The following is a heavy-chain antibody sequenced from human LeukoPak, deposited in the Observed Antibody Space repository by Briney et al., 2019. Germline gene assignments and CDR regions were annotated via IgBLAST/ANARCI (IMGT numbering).Heavy chain of an antibody. CDR3: TTPSRYCTNGVCYSGNYYFDY. J-gene: IGHJ4*02. V-gene: IGHV3-73*01. D-gene: IGHD2-8*01. CDR1: GFTFSGSA. Sequence: GGSLRLSCAASGFTFSGSAMHWVRQASGKGLEWVGRIRSKANSYATAYAASVKGRFTISRDDSKNTAYLQMNSLKTEDTAVYYCTTPSRYCTNGVCYSGNYYFDYWGQGTLVTVSS. CDR2: IRSKANSYAT.